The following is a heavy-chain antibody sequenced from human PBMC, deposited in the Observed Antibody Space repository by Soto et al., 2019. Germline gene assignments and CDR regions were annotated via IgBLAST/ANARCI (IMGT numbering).Heavy chain of an antibody. Sequence: SETLSLTCTVSGGSISSGGYYWSWIRQHPGKGLEWIGYIYYSGSTYYNPSLKSRVTISVDTSKNQFSLKLSSVTAADTAVYYCARVGSKQYYYGSGSPSNPNWFDPWGQGTLVTVSS. J-gene: IGHJ5*02. CDR3: ARVGSKQYYYGSGSPSNPNWFDP. V-gene: IGHV4-31*03. CDR2: IYYSGST. CDR1: GGSISSGGYY. D-gene: IGHD3-10*01.